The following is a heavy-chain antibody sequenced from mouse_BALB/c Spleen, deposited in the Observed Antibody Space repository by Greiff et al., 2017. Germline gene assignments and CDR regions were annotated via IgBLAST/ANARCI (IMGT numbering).Heavy chain of an antibody. CDR3: ASLGFYYAMDY. J-gene: IGHJ4*01. CDR1: GFNFKDTY. V-gene: IGHV14-3*02. D-gene: IGHD3-1*01. Sequence: VQLQQSGAELVKPGASVKLSCTASGFNFKDTYMHWVKQRPEQGLEWIGRIYPANGNTKYDPKFQGKATITADTSSNTAYLQLSSLTSEDTAVYYCASLGFYYAMDYWGQGTSVTVSS. CDR2: IYPANGNT.